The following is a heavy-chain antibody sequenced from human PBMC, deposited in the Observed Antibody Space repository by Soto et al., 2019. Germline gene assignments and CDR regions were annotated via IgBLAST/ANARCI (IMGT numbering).Heavy chain of an antibody. CDR2: IYPSDSDT. CDR1: GYTFTIYW. V-gene: IGHV5-51*01. Sequence: GESLKISRQVSGYTFTIYWIGWVRQMPGKGLEWMGIIYPSDSDTRYSPSFQGQVTISADQSINTAYLQWDSLKASDTAIYYCARPANTVADHFDLWGQGTPVTV. D-gene: IGHD4-17*01. J-gene: IGHJ4*02. CDR3: ARPANTVADHFDL.